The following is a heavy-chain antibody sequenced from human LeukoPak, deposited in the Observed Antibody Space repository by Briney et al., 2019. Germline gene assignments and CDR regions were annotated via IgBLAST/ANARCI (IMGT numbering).Heavy chain of an antibody. Sequence: HSGGSLRLSCAASGFTFNIYAMSCVRQAPWERLQWVSGISDSGGNTYYADSVRGRFTISRDSSKNTLYLQMNSLRAEDTAVYYCARHRSSWLIDYWGQGTLVTVSS. CDR2: ISDSGGNT. J-gene: IGHJ4*02. CDR3: ARHRSSWLIDY. D-gene: IGHD5-12*01. CDR1: GFTFNIYA. V-gene: IGHV3-23*01.